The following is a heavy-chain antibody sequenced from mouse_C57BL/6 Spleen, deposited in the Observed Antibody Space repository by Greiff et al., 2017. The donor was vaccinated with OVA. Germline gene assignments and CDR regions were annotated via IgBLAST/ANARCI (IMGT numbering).Heavy chain of an antibody. V-gene: IGHV1-85*01. CDR1: GYTFTSYD. D-gene: IGHD2-5*01. J-gene: IGHJ2*01. CDR3: ARFYYSNYNYFDY. Sequence: VQLQQSGPELVQPGASVKLSCKASGYTFTSYDINWVKQRPGQGLEWIGWIYPRDGSTKYNEKFKGKATLTVDTSSSTAYMELHSLTSEDSAVYFCARFYYSNYNYFDYWGQGTTLTVSS. CDR2: IYPRDGST.